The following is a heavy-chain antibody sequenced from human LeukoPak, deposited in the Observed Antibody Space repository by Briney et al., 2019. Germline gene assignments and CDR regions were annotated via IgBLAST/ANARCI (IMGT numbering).Heavy chain of an antibody. Sequence: GGSLRLSCAASGFTFSSYSMNWVRQAPGKGLEWVSSISSSSSYIYYADSVKGRFTISRDNAKNSLYLQMNSLRAEDTAVYYCARAGMYSSSWYHAQGVAWFDPWGQGTLVTVSS. D-gene: IGHD6-13*01. CDR1: GFTFSSYS. J-gene: IGHJ5*02. CDR2: ISSSSSYI. V-gene: IGHV3-21*01. CDR3: ARAGMYSSSWYHAQGVAWFDP.